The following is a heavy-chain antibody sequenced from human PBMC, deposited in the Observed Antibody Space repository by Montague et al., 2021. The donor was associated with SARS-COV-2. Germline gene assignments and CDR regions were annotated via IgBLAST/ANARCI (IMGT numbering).Heavy chain of an antibody. CDR2: VYYSGST. V-gene: IGHV4-59*12. CDR1: GGSISSYY. CDR3: ARENTVTTFGGPYYIDS. Sequence: SETLSLTCTVSGGSISSYYWNWIRQSPGKGLEWIGYVYYSGSTRYSPSLRDRVIISVDTSKSQISLRLNSLSAEDTAVYYCARENTVTTFGGPYYIDSWGQGTLVTASA. J-gene: IGHJ4*02. D-gene: IGHD4-17*01.